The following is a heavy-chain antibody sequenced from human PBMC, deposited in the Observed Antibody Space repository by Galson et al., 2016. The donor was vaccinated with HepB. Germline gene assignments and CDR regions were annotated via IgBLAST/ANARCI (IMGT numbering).Heavy chain of an antibody. CDR1: GGSVSSGSYY. CDR2: IYYSGST. V-gene: IGHV4-61*01. J-gene: IGHJ5*02. D-gene: IGHD2/OR15-2a*01. CDR3: ARALPICDSTSCYTNWFGP. Sequence: SETLSLTCTVSGGSVSSGSYYWTWIRQPPGKGLEWIGYIYYSGSTNYNPSLKSRVTISIDTSKNQFSLKLTSVTAADTAVYHCARALPICDSTSCYTNWFGPWGQGALVTVSS.